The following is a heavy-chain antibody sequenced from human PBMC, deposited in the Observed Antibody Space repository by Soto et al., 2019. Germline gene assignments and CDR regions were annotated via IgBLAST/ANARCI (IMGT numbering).Heavy chain of an antibody. J-gene: IGHJ4*02. CDR1: GFTFTRYS. V-gene: IGHV3-21*01. CDR3: ARESEDLTSNFDY. CDR2: ISSTTNYI. Sequence: SLRLSCAASGFTFTRYSMNWVRQAPGKGLEWVSSISSTTNYIYYADSMKGRFTVSRDNAKNSVYLEMNSLSAEDTAVYYCARESEDLTSNFDYWGQGTLVTVSS.